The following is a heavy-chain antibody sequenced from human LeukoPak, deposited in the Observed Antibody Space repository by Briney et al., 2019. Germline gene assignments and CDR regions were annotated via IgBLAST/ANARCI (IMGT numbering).Heavy chain of an antibody. CDR2: ISTSSSYI. CDR1: GFTFSSHS. Sequence: GGTLRLSCAGSGFTFSSHSMNWVRQAPGKGLEWVSSISTSSSYIDYADSVKGRFTISRDNAKNSLYLQMNSLRADDTAVYYCARGSSNIAGRDNWFDPWGQGTLVTVSS. D-gene: IGHD6-6*01. CDR3: ARGSSNIAGRDNWFDP. V-gene: IGHV3-21*06. J-gene: IGHJ5*02.